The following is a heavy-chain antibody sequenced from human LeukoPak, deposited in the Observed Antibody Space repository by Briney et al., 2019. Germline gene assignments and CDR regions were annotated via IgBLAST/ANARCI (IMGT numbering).Heavy chain of an antibody. V-gene: IGHV3-23*01. CDR2: ISGGGGST. D-gene: IGHD3-10*01. Sequence: GGSLRLSCTASGFTFTSYSMNWVRQAPGKGLEWVSTISGGGGSTYYADSVKGRFTISRDNSKNTLFLQMNSLRAEDTAVYYCAKLSLSGRSQSADYWGQGTLVTVSS. CDR1: GFTFTSYS. J-gene: IGHJ4*02. CDR3: AKLSLSGRSQSADY.